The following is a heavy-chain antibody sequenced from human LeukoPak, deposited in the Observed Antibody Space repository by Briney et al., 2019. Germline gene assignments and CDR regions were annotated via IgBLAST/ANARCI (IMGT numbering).Heavy chain of an antibody. CDR2: ISSSGSTI. Sequence: GGSLRLSCAASGFTFSRYAMNWVRQAPGKGLEWVSYISSSGSTIYYADPVKGRFTISRDNAKNSLYLQMNSLRAEDTAVYYCAATYYYDSSGYSYWYFDLWGRGTLVTVSS. CDR3: AATYYYDSSGYSYWYFDL. V-gene: IGHV3-48*03. CDR1: GFTFSRYA. D-gene: IGHD3-22*01. J-gene: IGHJ2*01.